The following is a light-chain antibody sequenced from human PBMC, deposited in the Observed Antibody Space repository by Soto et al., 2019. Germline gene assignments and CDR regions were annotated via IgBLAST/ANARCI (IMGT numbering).Light chain of an antibody. V-gene: IGKV3-15*01. CDR3: QQYNNWPPTT. J-gene: IGKJ5*01. Sequence: EIVMTQSPATLSASPGERATLSCRASQSVSSNLAWYQQKPGQAPRLLIYGVSTRATGTPARFSGSGSGTEFTLTISSLQSEDFAVYYCQQYNNWPPTTFGQGTRLEIK. CDR2: GVS. CDR1: QSVSSN.